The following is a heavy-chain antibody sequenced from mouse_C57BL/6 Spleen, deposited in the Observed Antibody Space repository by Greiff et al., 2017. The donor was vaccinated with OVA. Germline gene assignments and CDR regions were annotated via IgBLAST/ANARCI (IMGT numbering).Heavy chain of an antibody. V-gene: IGHV3-6*01. CDR2: ISYDGSN. Sequence: EVKLQESGPGLVKPSQSLSLTCSVAGYSITSGYYWNWIRQVPGNKLEWMGYISYDGSNNYNPSFKNRISITRDTSKNQFFLKLKSVTTEDTATYYCARGDYSKDYWGQGTTLTVSS. CDR1: GYSITSGYY. D-gene: IGHD2-5*01. J-gene: IGHJ2*01. CDR3: ARGDYSKDY.